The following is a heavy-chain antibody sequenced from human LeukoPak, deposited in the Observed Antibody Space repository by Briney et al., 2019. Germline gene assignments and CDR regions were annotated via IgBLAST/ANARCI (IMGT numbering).Heavy chain of an antibody. D-gene: IGHD1-14*01. J-gene: IGHJ3*02. V-gene: IGHV3-30-3*01. CDR1: GFTFSSYA. CDR3: ARDVLAAGATGTFDI. CDR2: ISYDGSNK. Sequence: GGSLRLSCAASGFTFSSYAMHWVRQAPGKGLEWVAVISYDGSNKYYADSVKGRFTISRDNSKNTLYLQMNSLRAEDTAVYYCARDVLAAGATGTFDIWGQGTMVTVSS.